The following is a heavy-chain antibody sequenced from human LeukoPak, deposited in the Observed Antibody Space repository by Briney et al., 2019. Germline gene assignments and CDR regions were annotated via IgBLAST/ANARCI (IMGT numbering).Heavy chain of an antibody. CDR1: GFTFSSYS. J-gene: IGHJ6*03. CDR2: ISSSSSYI. V-gene: IGHV3-21*01. CDR3: ARVGSGGWYGYYYYYYYMDV. D-gene: IGHD6-19*01. Sequence: PGGSLRLSCAASGFTFSSYSMNWVRQAPGKGLEWVSSISSSSSYIYYADSVKGRFTISRDNAKNSLYLQMNSLRAEDTAVYYCARVGSGGWYGYYYYYYYMDVWGKGTTVTVSS.